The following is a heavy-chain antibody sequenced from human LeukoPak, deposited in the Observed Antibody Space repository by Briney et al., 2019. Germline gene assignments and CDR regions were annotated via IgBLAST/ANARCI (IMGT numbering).Heavy chain of an antibody. V-gene: IGHV3-74*01. CDR3: ATGSRPGYNSLFDF. Sequence: PGESLRLPCAPSAFTFTSYGLPWLRQAPGKGLVWLSRVNSDGSSTGYADSVKGRFTISRDSAKNTLYLQMNSLRAEDTAVYYCATGSRPGYNSLFDFWGQGTLVTVSS. CDR2: VNSDGSST. D-gene: IGHD5-24*01. J-gene: IGHJ5*01. CDR1: AFTFTSYG.